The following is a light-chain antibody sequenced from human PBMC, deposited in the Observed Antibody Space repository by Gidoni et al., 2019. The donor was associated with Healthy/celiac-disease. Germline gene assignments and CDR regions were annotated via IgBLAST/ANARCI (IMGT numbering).Light chain of an antibody. CDR3: QQSYSTPWT. Sequence: DIQMTQSPSSLSASVGDRVTITCRASQSISSYLNWYQQKPGKAPELLIYAASSLQSGVPSRVSGSGSGTDFTLTISRLQPEDFATYYCQQSYSTPWTFGQGTKVEIK. CDR2: AAS. J-gene: IGKJ1*01. CDR1: QSISSY. V-gene: IGKV1-39*01.